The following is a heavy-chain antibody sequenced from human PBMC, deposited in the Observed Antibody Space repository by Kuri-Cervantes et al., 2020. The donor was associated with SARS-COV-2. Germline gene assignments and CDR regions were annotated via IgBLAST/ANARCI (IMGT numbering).Heavy chain of an antibody. CDR3: AKDQTTVTTCFDY. CDR2: ISSSSSYI. Sequence: GESLKISCAASGFTFSSYSMNWVRQAPGKGLEWVSSISSSSSYIYYADSVKGRFTISRDNAKNSLYLQMNSLRDEDTAVYYCAKDQTTVTTCFDYWGQGTLVTVSS. J-gene: IGHJ4*02. D-gene: IGHD4-17*01. V-gene: IGHV3-21*04. CDR1: GFTFSSYS.